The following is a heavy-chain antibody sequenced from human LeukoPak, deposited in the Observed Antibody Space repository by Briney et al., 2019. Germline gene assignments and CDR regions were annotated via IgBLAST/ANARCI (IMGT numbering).Heavy chain of an antibody. CDR1: GGSISSYY. CDR2: IYYSGST. CDR3: ARMTTVTTGYYSMDV. V-gene: IGHV4-59*01. D-gene: IGHD4-17*01. J-gene: IGHJ6*02. Sequence: PSETLSLTCTVSGGSISSYYWSWIRQPPGKGLEWIGYIYYSGSTNYNPSLKSRVTISVDTSKNQFSLKLSSVTAADTAVYYCARMTTVTTGYYSMDVWGQGTTVTVSS.